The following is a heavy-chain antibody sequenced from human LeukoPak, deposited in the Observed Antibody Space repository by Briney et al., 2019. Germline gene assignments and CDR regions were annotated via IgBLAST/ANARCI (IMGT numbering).Heavy chain of an antibody. J-gene: IGHJ4*02. CDR1: GGSISSGGYS. V-gene: IGHV4-30-2*01. Sequence: PSETLSLTCAVSGGSISSGGYSWSWIRQPPGKGLEWIGYIYHSGSTYYNPSLKSRVTISVDRSKNQFSLKLSSTTAADTAVYYCARATVATPSEFDYWGQGTLVTVSS. CDR3: ARATVATPSEFDY. D-gene: IGHD4-17*01. CDR2: IYHSGST.